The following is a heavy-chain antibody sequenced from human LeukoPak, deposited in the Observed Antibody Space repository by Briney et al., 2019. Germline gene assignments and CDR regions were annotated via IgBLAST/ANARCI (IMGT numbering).Heavy chain of an antibody. V-gene: IGHV3-30*02. CDR3: AKDYSSSSDYFDY. J-gene: IGHJ4*02. Sequence: GGSLRLSCAASGFTFSSYGMHWVRQAPGKGLEWVAFIRYDGSNKYYADSVKGRFTISRDNSKNTLYLQMNSLRAEDTAVYYCAKDYSSSSDYFDYWGQGTPVTVSS. D-gene: IGHD6-13*01. CDR1: GFTFSSYG. CDR2: IRYDGSNK.